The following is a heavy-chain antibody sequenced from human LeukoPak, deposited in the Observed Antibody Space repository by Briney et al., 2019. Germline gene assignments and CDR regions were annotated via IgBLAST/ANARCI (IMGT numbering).Heavy chain of an antibody. CDR2: INPNSGGT. V-gene: IGHV1-2*02. CDR3: ARDPATLWFGERARYYFDY. J-gene: IGHJ4*02. D-gene: IGHD3-10*01. CDR1: GYTFTGYY. Sequence: GASVKLSCKASGYTFTGYYMHWVRQAPGQGLEWMGWINPNSGGTNYAQKFQGRVTMTRDTSISTAYMELSRLRSDDTAVYYCARDPATLWFGERARYYFDYWGQGTLVTVSS.